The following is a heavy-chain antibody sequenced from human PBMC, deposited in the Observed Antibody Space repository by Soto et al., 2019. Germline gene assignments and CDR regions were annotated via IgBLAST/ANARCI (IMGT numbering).Heavy chain of an antibody. CDR1: GFTFSTDY. D-gene: IGHD2-15*01. CDR3: ARDRGYCRGGTCYSVLDY. CDR2: ITQDGSEN. J-gene: IGHJ4*02. V-gene: IGHV3-7*01. Sequence: GSLRLSCATSGFTFSTDYMNWVRQAPGKGLEWVATITQDGSENYYVDSVKGRFTIPRDDAMTSLFLQMNSLRAEDTAVYYCARDRGYCRGGTCYSVLDYWGQGTLVTVSS.